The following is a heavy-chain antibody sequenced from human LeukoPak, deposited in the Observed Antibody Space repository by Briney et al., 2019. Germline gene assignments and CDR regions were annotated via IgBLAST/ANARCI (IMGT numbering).Heavy chain of an antibody. J-gene: IGHJ4*02. Sequence: GGSLRLSCAASGLTFDDYAMHWVRQAPGKGLEWVSGISWNSGSIGYADSVKGRFTISRDNAKNSLYLQMNSLRAEDTAVYYCARDSSYFDYWGQGTLVTVSS. CDR3: ARDSSYFDY. CDR1: GLTFDDYA. CDR2: ISWNSGSI. V-gene: IGHV3-9*01. D-gene: IGHD2-15*01.